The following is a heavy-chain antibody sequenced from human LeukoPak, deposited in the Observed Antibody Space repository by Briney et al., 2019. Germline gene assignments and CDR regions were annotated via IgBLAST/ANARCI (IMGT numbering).Heavy chain of an antibody. Sequence: GGSLRLSCAASGFTFNDYAMHWVRQAPGKGLEWVSGISWNSDRIVYADSVKGRFTISRDSAKNSLYLQMNSLRTEDMALYYCAKDRNGYNFYYFDYWGQGTLVTVSS. CDR1: GFTFNDYA. D-gene: IGHD5-24*01. CDR3: AKDRNGYNFYYFDY. J-gene: IGHJ4*02. CDR2: ISWNSDRI. V-gene: IGHV3-9*03.